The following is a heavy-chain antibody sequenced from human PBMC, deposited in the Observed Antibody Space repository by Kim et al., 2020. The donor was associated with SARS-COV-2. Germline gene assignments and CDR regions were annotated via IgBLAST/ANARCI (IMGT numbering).Heavy chain of an antibody. CDR3: ARTRDSGWSYFDY. V-gene: IGHV3-21*01. CDR1: GFTFSSYS. D-gene: IGHD6-19*01. J-gene: IGHJ4*02. CDR2: IISSSSYI. Sequence: GGSLRLSCAASGFTFSSYSMNWVRQAPGKGLEWVSSIISSSSYIYYADAVKGRFTISRDNAKNSLYLQMNSLRAEDTAVYYCARTRDSGWSYFDYWGQGTLVTVSS.